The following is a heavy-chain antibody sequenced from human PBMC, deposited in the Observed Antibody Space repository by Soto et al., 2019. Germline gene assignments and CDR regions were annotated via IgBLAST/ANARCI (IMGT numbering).Heavy chain of an antibody. D-gene: IGHD3-10*01. CDR1: GFTFSSYG. CDR2: ISYDGSNK. V-gene: IGHV3-30*18. CDR3: AKPAWARGDWFDP. Sequence: VQLVESGGGVVQPGRSLRLSCAASGFTFSSYGMHWVRQAPGKGLEWVAVISYDGSNKYYADSVKGRFTISRDNSKNTLYLQMNSLRAEDTAVYYCAKPAWARGDWFDPWGQGTLVTVSS. J-gene: IGHJ5*02.